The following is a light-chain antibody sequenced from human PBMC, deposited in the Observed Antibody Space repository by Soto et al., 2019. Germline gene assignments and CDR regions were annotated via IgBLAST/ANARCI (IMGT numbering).Light chain of an antibody. CDR1: TSDIGAYNY. J-gene: IGLJ1*01. Sequence: QSVLTQPASVSGSPGQSITISCTGTTSDIGAYNYVSWYQQHAGNAPKLIIYEVSHRPSGVSPRFSGSKSGNTASLTISGLQPEDEADYYCSSFTSNRIYVFGPGTKVTVL. V-gene: IGLV2-14*01. CDR2: EVS. CDR3: SSFTSNRIYV.